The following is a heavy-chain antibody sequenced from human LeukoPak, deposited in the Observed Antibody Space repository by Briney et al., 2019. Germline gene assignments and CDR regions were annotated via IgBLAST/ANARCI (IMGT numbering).Heavy chain of an antibody. V-gene: IGHV4-28*03. CDR1: GYSISSSNW. J-gene: IGHJ5*02. CDR2: IYYSGST. CDR3: ARGVTTVTTINWFDP. Sequence: PSETLSLTCAVSGYSISSSNWWGWIRQPPGKGLEWIGYIYYSGSTNYNPSLKSRVTISVDTSKNQFSLKLSSVTAADTAVYYCARGVTTVTTINWFDPWGQGTLVTVSS. D-gene: IGHD4-17*01.